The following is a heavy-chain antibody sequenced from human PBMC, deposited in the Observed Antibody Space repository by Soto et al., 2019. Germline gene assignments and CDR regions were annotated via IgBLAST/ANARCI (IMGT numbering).Heavy chain of an antibody. CDR3: ARFFGSGFDY. Sequence: EVQLVESGGGLVQPGGSLRLSCVASGFTFSTDSMNWVRQAPGKGLEWVAHISTSGATRYYADSVKGRFTISRDNAKTSLYLQMDSLRNEDTSVYYCARFFGSGFDYWGQGTLVTVSS. J-gene: IGHJ4*02. V-gene: IGHV3-48*02. D-gene: IGHD6-19*01. CDR2: ISTSGATR. CDR1: GFTFSTDS.